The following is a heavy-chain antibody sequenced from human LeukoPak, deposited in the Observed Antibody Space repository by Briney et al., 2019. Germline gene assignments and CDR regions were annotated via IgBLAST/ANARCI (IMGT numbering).Heavy chain of an antibody. CDR1: GGSISSYY. D-gene: IGHD3-10*01. V-gene: IGHV4-59*01. Sequence: PSETLSLTCTVSGGSISSYYWSWIRQPQGKGLEWIGYTYYSGSTNYNPSLKSRVTISVDTSKSQFSLKLSSVTAADTAVYYCARIPFGYYSMDVWGQGTTVTVSS. J-gene: IGHJ6*02. CDR3: ARIPFGYYSMDV. CDR2: TYYSGST.